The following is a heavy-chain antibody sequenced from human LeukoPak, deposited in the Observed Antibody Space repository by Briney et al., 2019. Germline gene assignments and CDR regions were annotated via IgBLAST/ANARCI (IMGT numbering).Heavy chain of an antibody. CDR3: GRDRRQIYYGVDV. CDR2: ISDSGRVT. J-gene: IGHJ6*02. CDR1: GFSFTIYS. Sequence: GGSLRLSCADSGFSFTIYSMNWVRQAPGKGLEWVSFISDSGRVTYYADSVKGRFTISRDTATNSLYLQINSLRAEDTAVYYCGRDRRQIYYGVDVWGQGTTVTVSS. V-gene: IGHV3-48*01.